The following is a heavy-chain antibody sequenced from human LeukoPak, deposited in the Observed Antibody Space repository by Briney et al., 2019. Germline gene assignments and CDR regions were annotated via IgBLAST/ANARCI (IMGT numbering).Heavy chain of an antibody. V-gene: IGHV3-30*18. CDR3: ANGGHYYDSSVVYFDY. CDR2: ISYDGSNK. D-gene: IGHD3-22*01. J-gene: IGHJ4*02. Sequence: GGSLRLSCAASGFTFSSYGMHWVRQAPGKGLEWVAVISYDGSNKYYADSVKGRFTISRDNSKNALYLQMNSLRAEDTAVYYCANGGHYYDSSVVYFDYWGQGTLVTVSS. CDR1: GFTFSSYG.